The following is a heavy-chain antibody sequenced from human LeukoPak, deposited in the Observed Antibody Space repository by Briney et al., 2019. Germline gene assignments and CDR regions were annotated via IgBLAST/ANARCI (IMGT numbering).Heavy chain of an antibody. V-gene: IGHV1-18*01. Sequence: ASVKVSCKASGYTFTSYGISRVRQAPGQGLEWMGWISAYNGNTNYAQKLQGRVTMTTDTSTSTAHMELRSLRADDTAVYYCARDLSVAGPFDYWGQGTLVTVSS. J-gene: IGHJ4*02. D-gene: IGHD6-19*01. CDR3: ARDLSVAGPFDY. CDR1: GYTFTSYG. CDR2: ISAYNGNT.